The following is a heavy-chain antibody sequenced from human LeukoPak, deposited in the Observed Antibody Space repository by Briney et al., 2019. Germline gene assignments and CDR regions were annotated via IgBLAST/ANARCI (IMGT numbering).Heavy chain of an antibody. CDR3: AREGYYGSGSPPSLYFDY. J-gene: IGHJ4*02. CDR1: GFTFRNYV. V-gene: IGHV3-30-3*01. CDR2: TSPDLNVK. Sequence: GGSLGLSCAASGFTFRNYVIHWVRQAPGKGLEWVAVTSPDLNVKLYADSVKGRFTISRDNSRSILYLQMNSLRPEDTAIYYCAREGYYGSGSPPSLYFDYWGQGTLVTVSS. D-gene: IGHD3-10*01.